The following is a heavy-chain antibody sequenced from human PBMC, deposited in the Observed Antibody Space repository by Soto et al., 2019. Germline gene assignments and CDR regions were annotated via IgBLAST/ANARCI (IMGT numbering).Heavy chain of an antibody. Sequence: QGQLVESGGGVVQPGRSLRLSCVVSGFDFKTYGMHWVRQAPGKGLEWVAVIGFDGTNIHYSDSVRGRFSISSDNSENTVSLQMNSLRVEDTALYYCVRTACVINNCSYRGVRWGQGTLVTV. V-gene: IGHV3-33*01. D-gene: IGHD1-20*01. CDR2: IGFDGTNI. CDR3: VRTACVINNCSYRGVR. CDR1: GFDFKTYG. J-gene: IGHJ4*02.